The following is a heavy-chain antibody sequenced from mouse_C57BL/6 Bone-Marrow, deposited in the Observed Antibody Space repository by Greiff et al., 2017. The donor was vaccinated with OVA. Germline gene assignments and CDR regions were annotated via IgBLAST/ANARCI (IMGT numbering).Heavy chain of an antibody. D-gene: IGHD1-1*01. CDR3: AITTVVGYFDV. CDR1: GFTFSSYG. J-gene: IGHJ1*03. V-gene: IGHV5-6*01. Sequence: EVQVVESGGDLVKPGGSLKLSCAASGFTFSSYGMSWVRQTPDKRLEWVATISSGGSYTYYPDSVKGRFTISRDNAKNTLYLQMSSLKSEDTAMYYCAITTVVGYFDVWGTGTTVTVSS. CDR2: ISSGGSYT.